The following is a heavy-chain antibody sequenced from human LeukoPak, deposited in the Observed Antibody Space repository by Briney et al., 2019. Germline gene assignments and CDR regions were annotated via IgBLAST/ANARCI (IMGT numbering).Heavy chain of an antibody. CDR2: IIPIFGTA. V-gene: IGHV1-69*13. Sequence: SVTVSCTASGYTFTSYGISWVRQAPGQGLEWMGGIIPIFGTANYAQKFQGRVTITADESTSTAYMELSSLRSEDTAVYYCARDWVEQWLPWDWGQGTLVTVSS. D-gene: IGHD6-19*01. CDR1: GYTFTSYG. J-gene: IGHJ4*02. CDR3: ARDWVEQWLPWD.